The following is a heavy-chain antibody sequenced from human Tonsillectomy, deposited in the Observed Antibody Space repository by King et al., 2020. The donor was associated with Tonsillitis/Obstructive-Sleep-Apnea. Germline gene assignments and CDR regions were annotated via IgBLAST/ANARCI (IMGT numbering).Heavy chain of an antibody. CDR3: AHRQTAGELSVAGIGGYFDY. V-gene: IGHV2-5*02. CDR1: GFSLSTSGVG. Sequence: ITLKESGPTLVKPTQTLTLTCTFSGFSLSTSGVGVGWIRQPPGKALEWLALIYWDDDKRYSPSLKSRLTITKDTSKNQVVLTMTNMDPVDTATYYCAHRQTAGELSVAGIGGYFDYWGQGTLVTVSS. D-gene: IGHD6-19*01. J-gene: IGHJ4*02. CDR2: IYWDDDK.